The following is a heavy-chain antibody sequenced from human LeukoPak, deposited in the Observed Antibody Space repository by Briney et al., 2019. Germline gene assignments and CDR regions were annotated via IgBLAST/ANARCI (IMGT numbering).Heavy chain of an antibody. CDR1: GFTFSSYS. V-gene: IGHV3-21*01. D-gene: IGHD6-19*01. CDR3: ARDHGSDWHYFDY. J-gene: IGHJ4*02. CDR2: ISSSSSYI. Sequence: GGSLRLSCAASGFTFSSYSMNWVRQAPGKGLEWVSSISSSSSYIYYADSVKGRFTISRDNAKNSLYLQMNSLRAEDTAVYYCARDHGSDWHYFDYWGQGTLVTVSS.